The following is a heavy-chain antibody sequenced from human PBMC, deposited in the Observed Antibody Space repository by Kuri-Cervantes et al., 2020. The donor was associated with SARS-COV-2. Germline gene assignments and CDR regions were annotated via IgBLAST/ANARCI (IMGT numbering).Heavy chain of an antibody. V-gene: IGHV3-23*01. CDR3: AKDLYGKTTGFDY. CDR2: IGSRGST. D-gene: IGHD1-1*01. Sequence: GGSLRLSCAASGFTFSSYDMHWVRQATGKGLEWVSAIGSRGSTFYADSVKGRFTISRDNSENTLYLQMSSLRADDTAVYYCAKDLYGKTTGFDYWGQGTLVTVSS. CDR1: GFTFSSYD. J-gene: IGHJ4*02.